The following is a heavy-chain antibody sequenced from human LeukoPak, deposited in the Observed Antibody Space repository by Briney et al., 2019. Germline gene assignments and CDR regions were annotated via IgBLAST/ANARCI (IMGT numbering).Heavy chain of an antibody. CDR2: INPNSGGT. V-gene: IGHV1-2*02. Sequence: ASVKVSCKASGYTFTGYYMHWVRQAPGQGLEWMGWINPNSGGTNYAQKFQGRVTMTRGTSISTAYMELSRLRSDDTAVYYCARGVAGEQDSSSSEVGDYWGQGTLVTASS. D-gene: IGHD6-6*01. CDR3: ARGVAGEQDSSSSEVGDY. CDR1: GYTFTGYY. J-gene: IGHJ4*02.